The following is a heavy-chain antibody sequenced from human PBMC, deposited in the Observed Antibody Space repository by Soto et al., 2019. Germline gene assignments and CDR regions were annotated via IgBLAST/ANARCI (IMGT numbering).Heavy chain of an antibody. CDR1: GFTFSSYG. J-gene: IGHJ4*02. Sequence: GGSLRLSCAASGFTFSSYGMHWVRQAPGKGLEWVAVIWYDGSNKYYADSVKGRFTISRDNSKNTLYLQMNSLRAEDTAVYYCARDNPQGPGSVDYWGQGTLVTVSS. CDR3: ARDNPQGPGSVDY. V-gene: IGHV3-33*01. CDR2: IWYDGSNK.